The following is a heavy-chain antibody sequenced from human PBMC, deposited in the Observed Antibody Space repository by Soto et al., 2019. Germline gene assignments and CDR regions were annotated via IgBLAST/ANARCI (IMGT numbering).Heavy chain of an antibody. D-gene: IGHD2-2*01. CDR1: GFTFSSYG. Sequence: GVSLRLSCAASGFTFSSYGMHWVRQAPGKGLEWVAVIWYDGSNKYYADSVKGRFTISRDNSKNTLYLQMNSLRAEDTAVYYCARLLGYQLLYYMDVWGKGTTVTVSS. V-gene: IGHV3-33*01. CDR2: IWYDGSNK. CDR3: ARLLGYQLLYYMDV. J-gene: IGHJ6*03.